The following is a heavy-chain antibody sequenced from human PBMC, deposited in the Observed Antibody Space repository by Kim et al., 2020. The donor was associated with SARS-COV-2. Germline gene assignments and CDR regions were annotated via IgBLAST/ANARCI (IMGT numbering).Heavy chain of an antibody. D-gene: IGHD3-22*01. CDR3: ARVFPWYDTGWGYFDY. V-gene: IGHV3-30*07. Sequence: DSVRGRFTISRDNSKNTLDLQMNSLRVEDTAVYYCARVFPWYDTGWGYFDYWGQGALVTVSS. J-gene: IGHJ4*02.